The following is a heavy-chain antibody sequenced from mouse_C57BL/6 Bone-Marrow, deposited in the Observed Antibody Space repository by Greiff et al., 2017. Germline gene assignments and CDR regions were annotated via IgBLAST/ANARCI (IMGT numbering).Heavy chain of an antibody. D-gene: IGHD2-4*01. Sequence: EVQLQQSGAELVRPGASVKLSCTASGFNIKDDYMHWVKQRPEQGLEWIGWIDPENGDTEYASKFQGKATITADTSSHAAYLQRSSLTAEDTAVYYCTTFYDYEDYWGQGTTLTVSS. J-gene: IGHJ2*01. CDR1: GFNIKDDY. CDR3: TTFYDYEDY. V-gene: IGHV14-4*01. CDR2: IDPENGDT.